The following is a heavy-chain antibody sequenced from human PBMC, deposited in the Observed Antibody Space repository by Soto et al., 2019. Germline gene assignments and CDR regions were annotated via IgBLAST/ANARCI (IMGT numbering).Heavy chain of an antibody. CDR2: INQSGST. V-gene: IGHV4-34*01. CDR3: ARGYYYDSGSSFPY. CDR1: SGSFSTYY. Sequence: QVQLQQWGAGLLKPSETLALTCAVYSGSFSTYYWNWIRQPPGKGLEWIGEINQSGSTNYNPALNSRVTMSVAKSKNQFYLNLNSGTAAATAVYYCARGYYYDSGSSFPYWGQGTLVTVSS. J-gene: IGHJ4*02. D-gene: IGHD3-10*01.